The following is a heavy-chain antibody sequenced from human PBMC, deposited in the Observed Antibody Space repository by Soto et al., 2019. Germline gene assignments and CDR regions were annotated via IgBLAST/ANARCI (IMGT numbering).Heavy chain of an antibody. CDR2: INHSGRT. V-gene: IGHV4-34*01. CDR3: ARSPMGLLFRYYFDY. J-gene: IGHJ4*02. CDR1: GGSFGGYY. Sequence: SETLSLTCAVYGGSFGGYYWSWIRQPPGKGLEWIGQINHSGRTNYNPSLKSRVTISVDTSKNQFSLKLSSVTAADTAVYYCARSPMGLLFRYYFDYWGQGTLVT. D-gene: IGHD2-21*02.